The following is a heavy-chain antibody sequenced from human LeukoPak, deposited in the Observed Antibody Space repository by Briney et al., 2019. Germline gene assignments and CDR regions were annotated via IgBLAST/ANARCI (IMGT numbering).Heavy chain of an antibody. CDR1: GYTLTELS. J-gene: IGHJ3*02. Sequence: ASVKVSCKVSGYTLTELSMHWVRQAPGKGLEWMGNFDPEDGETIYAQKFQGRVTMTEDTSTETAYMELSSLSSEDTAVYYCATARGEEQWLVNDAFDIWGQGTMVTVSS. CDR2: FDPEDGET. V-gene: IGHV1-24*01. CDR3: ATARGEEQWLVNDAFDI. D-gene: IGHD6-19*01.